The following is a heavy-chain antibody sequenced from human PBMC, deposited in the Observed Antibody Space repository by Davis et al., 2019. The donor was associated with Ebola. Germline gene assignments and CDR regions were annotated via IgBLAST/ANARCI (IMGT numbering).Heavy chain of an antibody. Sequence: ASVKVSCKASGYTFTNYYVSWVRQAPGQGLEWMGWISAYNGNTNYAQKLQGRVTITADKSTSTAYMELSSLRSEDTAVYYCARDPSLAVAWYGGWFDPWGQGTLVTVSS. D-gene: IGHD6-19*01. J-gene: IGHJ5*02. CDR2: ISAYNGNT. CDR3: ARDPSLAVAWYGGWFDP. V-gene: IGHV1-18*04. CDR1: GYTFTNYY.